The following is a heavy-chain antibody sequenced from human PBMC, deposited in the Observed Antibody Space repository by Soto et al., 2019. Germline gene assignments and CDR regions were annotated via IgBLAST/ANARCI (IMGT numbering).Heavy chain of an antibody. CDR3: ARDLSYSGAGGMDV. V-gene: IGHV3-23*03. CDR1: GFTFSSYA. J-gene: IGHJ6*02. Sequence: EVQLLESGGGLVQPGGSLRLSCAASGFTFSSYAMSWVRQAPGKGLEWVSVIYSGGSTYYADSVKGRFTISRDNSKNTLYLQMNSLRAEDTAVYYCARDLSYSGAGGMDVWGQGTTVTVSS. D-gene: IGHD1-26*01. CDR2: IYSGGST.